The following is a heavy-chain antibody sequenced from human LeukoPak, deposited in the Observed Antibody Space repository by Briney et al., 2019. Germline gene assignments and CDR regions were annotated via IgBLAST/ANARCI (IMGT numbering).Heavy chain of an antibody. D-gene: IGHD3-3*01. Sequence: ASVKVPCKVSGYTLTELSMHWVRQAPGKGLEWMGGFDPEDGETIYAQKFQGRVTMTEDTSTDTAYLELSSLRSEDTAVYYCATDPDYDFWSGYYLGYWGQGTLDTVSS. CDR1: GYTLTELS. CDR2: FDPEDGET. V-gene: IGHV1-24*01. J-gene: IGHJ4*02. CDR3: ATDPDYDFWSGYYLGY.